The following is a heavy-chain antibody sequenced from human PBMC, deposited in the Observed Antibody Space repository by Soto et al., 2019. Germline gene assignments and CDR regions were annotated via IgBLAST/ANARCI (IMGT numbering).Heavy chain of an antibody. V-gene: IGHV1-8*01. D-gene: IGHD2-2*02. J-gene: IGHJ6*02. CDR1: GYTFTSYD. CDR2: MNPNSGNT. CDR3: ARVPIVVVPAAIHYYYYYGMDV. Sequence: GSVKVSCKASGYTFTSYDINWVRQATGQGLEWMGWMNPNSGNTGYAQKFQGRVTMTRNTSISTAYMELSSLRSEDTAVYYCARVPIVVVPAAIHYYYYYGMDVWGQGTTVTVSS.